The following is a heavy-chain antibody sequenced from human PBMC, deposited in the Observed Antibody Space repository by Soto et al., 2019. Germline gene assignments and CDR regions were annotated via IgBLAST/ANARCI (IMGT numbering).Heavy chain of an antibody. CDR2: INPNSGGT. CDR3: ARDPSSSSNNP. V-gene: IGHV1-2*02. J-gene: IGHJ5*02. Sequence: ASVKVSCKASGYTFTGYSMHWVRQAPGQGLEWMGWINPNSGGTNYAQKFQGRVTMTRDTSISTAYMDLSRLRSDDTAVYYCARDPSSSSNNPWGQGTLVTVSS. D-gene: IGHD2-2*01. CDR1: GYTFTGYS.